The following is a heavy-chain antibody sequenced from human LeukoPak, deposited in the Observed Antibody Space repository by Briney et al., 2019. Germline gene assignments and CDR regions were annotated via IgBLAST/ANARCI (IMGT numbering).Heavy chain of an antibody. V-gene: IGHV4-34*01. CDR1: GGSFSGYY. D-gene: IGHD6-13*01. CDR2: INHSGST. J-gene: IGHJ4*02. Sequence: PSETLSLTCAVYGGSFSGYYWTWIRQPPGKGLEWIGEINHSGSTNYNPSPESRVTMSVDTSKNQFSLRLSSVTAADTAMYYCAREGGSSSSLDSWGQGTLVTVSS. CDR3: AREGGSSSSLDS.